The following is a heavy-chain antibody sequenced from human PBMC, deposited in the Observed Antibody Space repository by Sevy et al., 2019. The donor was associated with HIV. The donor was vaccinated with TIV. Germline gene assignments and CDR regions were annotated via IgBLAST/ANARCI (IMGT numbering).Heavy chain of an antibody. CDR2: IISKTNGGTA. J-gene: IGHJ4*02. V-gene: IGHV3-15*01. Sequence: GGSLRLSCAASGFTFSNAWMSWVRQAPGQGLEWVGRIISKTNGGTADYAAPVTGRLTISRDDSENTLYLQMNSLKTEDTAFYYCAKLLEGGFHKWGQGTLVTVSS. D-gene: IGHD2-15*01. CDR1: GFTFSNAW. CDR3: AKLLEGGFHK.